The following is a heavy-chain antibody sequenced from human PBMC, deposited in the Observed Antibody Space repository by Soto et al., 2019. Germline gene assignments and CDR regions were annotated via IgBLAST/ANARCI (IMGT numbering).Heavy chain of an antibody. V-gene: IGHV1-8*01. CDR3: ARAGAVATDAFDI. D-gene: IGHD6-19*01. J-gene: IGHJ3*02. CDR2: MNRNSDST. CDR1: GYTFTSYH. Sequence: QVQLVQSGAEVKKPGASVKVSCKASGYTFTSYHINWVRQATGQGLEWMGWMNRNSDSTGYAQKFQGRVTMTRNTSISTAYMELSSLGSEDTAVYYCARAGAVATDAFDIWGQGTMVTVSS.